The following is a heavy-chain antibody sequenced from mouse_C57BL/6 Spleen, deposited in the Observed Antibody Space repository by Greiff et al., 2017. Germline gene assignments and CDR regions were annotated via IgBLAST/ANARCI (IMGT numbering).Heavy chain of an antibody. CDR1: GYTFTSYW. Sequence: QVQLKQPGAELVKPGASVKLSCKASGYTFTSYWMHWVKQRPGQGLEWIGMIHPNSGSTNYNEKFKSKATLTVDKSSSTAYMQLSSLTSEDSAVYYCARSVVYVGYFDYWGQGTTLTVSS. CDR3: ARSVVYVGYFDY. J-gene: IGHJ2*01. V-gene: IGHV1-64*01. CDR2: IHPNSGST. D-gene: IGHD1-3*01.